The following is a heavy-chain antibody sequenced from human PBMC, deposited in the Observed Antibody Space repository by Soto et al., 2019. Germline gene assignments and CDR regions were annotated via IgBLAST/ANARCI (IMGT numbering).Heavy chain of an antibody. CDR1: GYTFTSYY. J-gene: IGHJ4*02. V-gene: IGHV1-46*03. CDR3: ARGGICGCYKTLTLFDY. D-gene: IGHD6-19*01. CDR2: INPSGGST. Sequence: ASVKVSCKASGYTFTSYYMHWVRQAPGQGLEWMGIINPSGGSTSYAQKFQGRVTMTRDTSTSTVYMELSSLRSEDTAVYYCARGGICGCYKTLTLFDYCRQLHLVTVSA.